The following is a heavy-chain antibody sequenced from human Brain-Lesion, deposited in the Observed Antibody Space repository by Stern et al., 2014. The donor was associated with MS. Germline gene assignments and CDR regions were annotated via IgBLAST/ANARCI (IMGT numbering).Heavy chain of an antibody. D-gene: IGHD2-15*01. J-gene: IGHJ6*02. CDR1: GFTVSSTY. Sequence: EVQLVESGGGLMQPGGSLRLSCVASGFTVSSTYMSWVRQAPGKGLEWVSGLTSGGDTRYGDSVKGRFTISRDTSKNTLYLQMDSLRADDTAVYYCARYCSGGSCYFHGLDVWGQGTTVTVSS. CDR2: LTSGGDT. V-gene: IGHV3-53*01. CDR3: ARYCSGGSCYFHGLDV.